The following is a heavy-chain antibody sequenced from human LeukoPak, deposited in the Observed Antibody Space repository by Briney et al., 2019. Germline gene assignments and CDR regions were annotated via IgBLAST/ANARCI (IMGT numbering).Heavy chain of an antibody. V-gene: IGHV3-53*01. CDR1: GFTVSSNY. CDR2: INSGGNS. Sequence: SGGSLRLSCAASGFTVSSNYMTWVRQAPGKGLEWVSLINSGGNSYYADSVKGRFTISRDDSKNTLYLQMNSLRAEDTAVYYCARAQDVWGQGTTVTVSS. J-gene: IGHJ6*02. CDR3: ARAQDV.